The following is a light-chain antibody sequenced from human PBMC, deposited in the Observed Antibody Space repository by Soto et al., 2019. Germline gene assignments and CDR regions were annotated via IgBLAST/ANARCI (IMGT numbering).Light chain of an antibody. CDR2: EVS. J-gene: IGLJ1*01. CDR3: SSYAGSNKAV. Sequence: QSALTQPPSASGSPGQSVTISCTGTNSDVGGYNYVSWYQQHPGKPPNLMIYEVSKRPSGLPDRFSGSKAGNTASLTGCGQPPEDEADYCCSSYAGSNKAVFGTGTKLTVL. V-gene: IGLV2-8*01. CDR1: NSDVGGYNY.